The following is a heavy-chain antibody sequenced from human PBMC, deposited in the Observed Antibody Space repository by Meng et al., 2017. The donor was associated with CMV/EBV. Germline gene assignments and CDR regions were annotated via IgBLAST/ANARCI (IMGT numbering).Heavy chain of an antibody. CDR1: GSCMCTGGVG. Sequence: FKNPVLSVAQPIQFIRPACSFNGSCMCTGGVGMDCIRQPPGKALEWLALIYWDDDKRYSPSMKSRLTITKVTSNNQVVLTMTNMDTVDTATYYSANKGRRIAAYGINWFDPWGQGTLVTVSS. D-gene: IGHD6-13*01. CDR2: IYWDDDK. V-gene: IGHV2-5*02. CDR3: ANKGRRIAAYGINWFDP. J-gene: IGHJ5*02.